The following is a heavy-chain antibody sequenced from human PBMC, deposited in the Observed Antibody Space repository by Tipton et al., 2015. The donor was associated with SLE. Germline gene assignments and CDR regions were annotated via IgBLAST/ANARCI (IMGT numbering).Heavy chain of an antibody. CDR2: INHSGST. CDR3: ARVGTNYDFWSGYLYGMDV. J-gene: IGHJ6*02. CDR1: GGSFSGYY. V-gene: IGHV4-34*01. D-gene: IGHD3-3*01. Sequence: TLSLTCAVYGGSFSGYYWSWIRQPPGKGLEWIGEINHSGSTNYNPSLKSRVTISVDTSKNQFSLKLSSVTAADTAVYYCARVGTNYDFWSGYLYGMDVWGQETTVTVSS.